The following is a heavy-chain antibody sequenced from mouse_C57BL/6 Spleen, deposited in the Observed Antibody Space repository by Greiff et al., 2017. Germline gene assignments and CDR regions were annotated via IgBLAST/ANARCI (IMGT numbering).Heavy chain of an antibody. Sequence: EVQLVESGGGLVKPGGSLKLSCAASGFTFSSYAMSWVRQTPEKRLEWVATISDGGSYTYYPDNVKGRFTISRDNAKNNLYLQMSHLKSEDTAMYYCARARDGYSSFAYWGQGTLVTVSA. D-gene: IGHD2-3*01. CDR1: GFTFSSYA. J-gene: IGHJ3*01. CDR3: ARARDGYSSFAY. V-gene: IGHV5-4*01. CDR2: ISDGGSYT.